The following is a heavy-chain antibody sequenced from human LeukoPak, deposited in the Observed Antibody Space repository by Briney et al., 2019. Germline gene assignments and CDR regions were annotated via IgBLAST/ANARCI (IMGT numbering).Heavy chain of an antibody. CDR1: GGSISSGDYY. CDR2: IYYSGST. V-gene: IGHV4-30-4*08. D-gene: IGHD4-11*01. J-gene: IGHJ5*02. CDR3: ARGRGPTTSNWFDP. Sequence: KPSQTLSLTCTVSGGSISSGDYYWSWIRQPPGKGLEWIGYIYYSGSTYYNPSLKSRVTISVDTSKNQFSLKLSSVTAADTAVYYCARGRGPTTSNWFDPWGQGTLVTVSS.